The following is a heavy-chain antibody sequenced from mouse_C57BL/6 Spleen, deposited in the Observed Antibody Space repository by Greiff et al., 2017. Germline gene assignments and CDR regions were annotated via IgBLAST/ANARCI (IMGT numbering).Heavy chain of an antibody. V-gene: IGHV1-64*01. CDR2: IHPNSGST. CDR3: AKSKDYFDY. CDR1: GYTFTSYW. J-gene: IGHJ2*01. D-gene: IGHD2-5*01. Sequence: QVQLQQPGAELVKPGASVTLSCKASGYTFTSYWMHWVKQRPGHGLEWIGMIHPNSGSTYYNEQFTSKATLTVDKSSITAYMQLSSLTSEDSAVYYCAKSKDYFDYWGQGTTLTVSS.